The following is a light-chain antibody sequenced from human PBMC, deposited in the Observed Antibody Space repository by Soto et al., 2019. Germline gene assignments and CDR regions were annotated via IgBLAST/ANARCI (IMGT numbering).Light chain of an antibody. J-gene: IGKJ1*01. CDR2: AAS. Sequence: DIQMTQSPSSLSASVGDRVTITCRASQGISNYLAWYQQKPGKVPKLLIYAASTLQSGVPSRFSGSGSGTDFTLTITSLQLEDFATYYWKKYNSAPRTCAQGTKVEIK. CDR3: KKYNSAPRT. V-gene: IGKV1-27*01. CDR1: QGISNY.